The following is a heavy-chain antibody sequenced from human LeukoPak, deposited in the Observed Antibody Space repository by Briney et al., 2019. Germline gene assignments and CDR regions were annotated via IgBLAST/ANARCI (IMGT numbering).Heavy chain of an antibody. V-gene: IGHV1-18*01. Sequence: ASVKVSCKASGYTFTSYGISWVRQAPGQGLEWMGWISAYNGNTNYAQKLQGRVTMTTDTSTSTAYMELRSLRSDDTAVYYCARVLKHYCSGGSCYFDYWGQGTLVTASS. CDR2: ISAYNGNT. CDR1: GYTFTSYG. CDR3: ARVLKHYCSGGSCYFDY. J-gene: IGHJ4*02. D-gene: IGHD2-15*01.